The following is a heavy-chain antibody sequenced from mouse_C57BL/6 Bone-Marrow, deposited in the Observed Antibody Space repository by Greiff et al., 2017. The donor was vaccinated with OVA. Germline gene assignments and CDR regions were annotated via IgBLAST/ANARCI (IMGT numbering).Heavy chain of an antibody. CDR3: ARSGGNYGFFAY. J-gene: IGHJ3*01. CDR2: IYPGGGYP. CDR1: GYTFTNYW. Sequence: VQLQQSGAELVRPGTSVKMSCKASGYTFTNYWIGWAKQRPGHGLEWIGDIYPGGGYPNSNEKFKGTAPLTANKSSRTAYMQFSSRTSEDSAIYDCARSGGNYGFFAYWGQGTLVTVSA. V-gene: IGHV1-63*01. D-gene: IGHD2-1*01.